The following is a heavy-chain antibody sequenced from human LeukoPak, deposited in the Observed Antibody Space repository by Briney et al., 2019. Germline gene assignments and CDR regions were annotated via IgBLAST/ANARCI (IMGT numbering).Heavy chain of an antibody. V-gene: IGHV3-66*02. CDR1: GFTVSNNY. Sequence: PGGSLRLSCAASGFTVSNNYMSWVRQAPGKGLEWVSVIYSGGSTYYADPVKGRFTISRDNSKTTLYLQMNSLRAEDAAVYYCAGAPRAAALHYFDYWGQGTLVTVSS. CDR2: IYSGGST. J-gene: IGHJ4*02. CDR3: AGAPRAAALHYFDY. D-gene: IGHD6-13*01.